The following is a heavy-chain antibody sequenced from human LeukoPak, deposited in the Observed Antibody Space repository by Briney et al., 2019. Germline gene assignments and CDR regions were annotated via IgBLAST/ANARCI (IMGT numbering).Heavy chain of an antibody. J-gene: IGHJ4*02. Sequence: PGGSLRLSCAASGFSISTYWMNWVRQAPGTGLEWVATIKQDGSETLYVDFVKGRFTISRDNAKNSLYLQMNSLRAEDTAVYYCSGGSGWLTDYWGQGTLVTVSS. CDR1: GFSISTYW. V-gene: IGHV3-7*04. D-gene: IGHD6-19*01. CDR3: SGGSGWLTDY. CDR2: IKQDGSET.